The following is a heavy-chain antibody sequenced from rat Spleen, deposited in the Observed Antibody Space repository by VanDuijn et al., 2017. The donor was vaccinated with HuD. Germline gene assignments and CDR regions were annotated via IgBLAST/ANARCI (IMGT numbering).Heavy chain of an antibody. CDR1: GLTFSNYY. CDR3: ARQGTRWYYFDY. V-gene: IGHV5-25*01. CDR2: ISYDNYST. J-gene: IGHJ2*01. Sequence: EVQLVESGGGLVQPGRSMKLSCVASGLTFSNYYMAWVRQAPTKGLEWVASISYDNYSTYHRDSVRGRFTISRDNAKNTLYLQMDSLRSEDTATYYCARQGTRWYYFDYWGQGVMVTVSS. D-gene: IGHD1-1*01.